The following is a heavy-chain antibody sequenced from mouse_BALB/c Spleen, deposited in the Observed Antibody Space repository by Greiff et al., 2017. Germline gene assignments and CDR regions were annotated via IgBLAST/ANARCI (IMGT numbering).Heavy chain of an antibody. CDR3: ARFSAY. CDR2: INPSNGRT. J-gene: IGHJ3*01. CDR1: GYTFNSYW. V-gene: IGHV1S81*02. Sequence: VQLQQPGAELVKPGASVKLSCKASGYTFNSYWMHWVKQRPGQGLEWIGEINPSNGRTNYNEKFKSKATLTVDKSSSTAYMQLSSLTSEDSAVYYCARFSAYWGQGTLVTVSA.